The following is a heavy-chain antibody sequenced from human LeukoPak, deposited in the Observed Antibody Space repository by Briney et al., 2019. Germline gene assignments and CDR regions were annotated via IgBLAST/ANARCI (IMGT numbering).Heavy chain of an antibody. CDR2: ISRSGGST. Sequence: PGGSLRPSGAASGFTLSSYAMSGGPQAPGKGLEWVSAISRSGGSTYYADSVKGRFTISRDNSKNTLYLQMNSLRAEDTAVYYCAKDRYCSSTSCRYYYYGMDVWGQGTTVTVSS. J-gene: IGHJ6*02. D-gene: IGHD2-2*01. CDR1: GFTLSSYA. V-gene: IGHV3-23*01. CDR3: AKDRYCSSTSCRYYYYGMDV.